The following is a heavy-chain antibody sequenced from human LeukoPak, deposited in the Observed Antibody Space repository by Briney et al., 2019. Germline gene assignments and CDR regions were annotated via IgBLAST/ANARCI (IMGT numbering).Heavy chain of an antibody. V-gene: IGHV3-53*01. CDR3: ARPHCGGGSCYLDY. CDR1: GFIVSHNY. D-gene: IGHD2-15*01. J-gene: IGHJ4*02. CDR2: IYSGGST. Sequence: GGSLRLSCAASGFIVSHNYMSWVRQAPGKGLESVSLIYSGGSTYYADSVKGRFTISRDNSRNTLYLQMNNLRVEDAAVYYCARPHCGGGSCYLDYWGQGTLVTVSS.